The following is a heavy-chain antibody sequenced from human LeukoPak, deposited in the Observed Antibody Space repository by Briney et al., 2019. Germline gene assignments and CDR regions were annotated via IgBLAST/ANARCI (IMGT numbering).Heavy chain of an antibody. CDR3: ARSPLRVHAFDI. J-gene: IGHJ3*02. CDR2: INHSGST. V-gene: IGHV4-34*01. Sequence: KSSETLSLTCAVYGGSFSGYYWSWIRQPPGKGLEWIGEINHSGSTNYNPSLKSRVTISVDTSKNQFSLKLSSVTAADTAVYYCARSPLRVHAFDIWGQGTMVTVSS. CDR1: GGSFSGYY.